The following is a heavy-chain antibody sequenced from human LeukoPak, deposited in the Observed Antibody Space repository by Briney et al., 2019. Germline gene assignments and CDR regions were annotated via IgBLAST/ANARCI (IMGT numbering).Heavy chain of an antibody. Sequence: GAPLKISCKGSGYRFTSYWIGWVSQMPGEGLEWMGIIYPGDSDTRYSPSLQGQVTISADKSISTAYLQWSSLKASDTAMYYCARRGYIYGYNYYYGMDVWGQGTTVTVSS. CDR1: GYRFTSYW. D-gene: IGHD5-18*01. CDR2: IYPGDSDT. CDR3: ARRGYIYGYNYYYGMDV. J-gene: IGHJ6*02. V-gene: IGHV5-51*01.